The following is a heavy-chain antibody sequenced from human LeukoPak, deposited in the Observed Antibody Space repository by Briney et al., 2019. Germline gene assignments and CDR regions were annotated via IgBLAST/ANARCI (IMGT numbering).Heavy chain of an antibody. D-gene: IGHD2-2*01. CDR3: ARDPLPYCSSTSCYAKGDY. CDR2: IYYSGST. V-gene: IGHV4-39*07. CDR1: GGSISSSSYY. Sequence: SETLSLTCTVSGGSISSSSYYWGWIRQPPGKGLEWIGSIYYSGSTYYNPSLKSRVTISVDTSKNQFSLKLSSVTAADTAVYYCARDPLPYCSSTSCYAKGDYWGQGTLVTVSS. J-gene: IGHJ4*02.